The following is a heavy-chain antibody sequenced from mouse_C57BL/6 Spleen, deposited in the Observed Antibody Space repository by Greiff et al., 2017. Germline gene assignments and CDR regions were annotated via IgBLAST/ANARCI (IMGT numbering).Heavy chain of an antibody. CDR2: INPNNGGT. CDR3: ARDDYDVGYFDV. J-gene: IGHJ1*03. D-gene: IGHD2-4*01. Sequence: DVQLQESGPELVKPGASVKMSCKASGYTFTDYNMHWVKQSHGKSLEWIGYINPNNGGTSYNQKFKGKATLTVNKSSSTAYMELRSLTSEDSAVYYCARDDYDVGYFDVWGTGTTVTVSS. CDR1: GYTFTDYN. V-gene: IGHV1-22*01.